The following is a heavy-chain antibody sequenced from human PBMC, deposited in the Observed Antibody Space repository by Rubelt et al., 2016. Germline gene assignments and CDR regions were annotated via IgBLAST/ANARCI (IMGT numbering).Heavy chain of an antibody. V-gene: IGHV2-5*02. D-gene: IGHD3-10*01. CDR2: IYWDDDK. Sequence: LALIYWDDDKRYSSSLKSRPTITKDTSKNQMVLTMTNMDPVDTATYYCAHRRWFGELSSYFDLWGRGTLVTVSS. CDR3: AHRRWFGELSSYFDL. J-gene: IGHJ2*01.